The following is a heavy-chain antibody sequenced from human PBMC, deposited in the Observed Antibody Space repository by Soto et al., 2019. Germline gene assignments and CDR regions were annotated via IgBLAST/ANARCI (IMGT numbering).Heavy chain of an antibody. V-gene: IGHV4-34*01. Sequence: KASETLSLTCAVYGGSFSGYYWSWIRQPPGKGLEWIGEINHSGSTNYNPSLKSRVTISVDTSKNQFSLKLSSVTAADTAVYYCAGKSIAAAGTTYYFDYWGQGTLVTVSS. D-gene: IGHD6-13*01. J-gene: IGHJ4*02. CDR2: INHSGST. CDR3: AGKSIAAAGTTYYFDY. CDR1: GGSFSGYY.